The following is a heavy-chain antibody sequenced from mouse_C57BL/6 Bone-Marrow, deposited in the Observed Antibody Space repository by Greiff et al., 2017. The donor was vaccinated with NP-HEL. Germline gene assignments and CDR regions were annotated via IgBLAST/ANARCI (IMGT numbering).Heavy chain of an antibody. D-gene: IGHD2-1*01. CDR1: GYTFTSYG. CDR3: ARDLLWYPFAY. V-gene: IGHV1-81*01. J-gene: IGHJ3*01. CDR2: IYPRSGNT. Sequence: VKLQQSGAELARPGASVKLSCKASGYTFTSYGISWVKQRTGQGLEWIGEIYPRSGNTYYNEKFKGKATLTADKSSSTAYMELRSLTSEDSAVYFCARDLLWYPFAYWGQGTLVTVSA.